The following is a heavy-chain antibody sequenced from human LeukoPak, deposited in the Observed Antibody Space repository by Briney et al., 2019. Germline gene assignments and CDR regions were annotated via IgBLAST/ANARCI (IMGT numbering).Heavy chain of an antibody. CDR3: ARVPRYSSSWSGIAVAGAGDY. V-gene: IGHV1-18*01. CDR1: GYTFTSYG. Sequence: ASVKVSCKASGYTFTSYGISWVRQAPGQGLEWMGWISAYNGNTNYAQKLQGRVTMTTDTSTSTAYMELRSLRSDDTAVYYCARVPRYSSSWSGIAVAGAGDYWGQGTLGTVSS. D-gene: IGHD6-13*01. CDR2: ISAYNGNT. J-gene: IGHJ4*02.